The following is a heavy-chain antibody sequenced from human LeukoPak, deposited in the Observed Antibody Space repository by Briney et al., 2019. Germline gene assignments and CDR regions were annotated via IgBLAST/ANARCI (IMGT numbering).Heavy chain of an antibody. CDR2: IYTSGST. D-gene: IGHD3-22*01. J-gene: IGHJ3*02. CDR1: GGSISSGSYY. CDR3: ARFLTPYYEDAFDI. Sequence: SQTLSLTCTVSGGSISSGSYYWSWIRQPAGKGLEWIGRIYTSGSTKYNPSLKSRVTISVDTCKNQFSLKLSSVTAADTAVYYCARFLTPYYEDAFDIWGQGTMVTVSS. V-gene: IGHV4-61*02.